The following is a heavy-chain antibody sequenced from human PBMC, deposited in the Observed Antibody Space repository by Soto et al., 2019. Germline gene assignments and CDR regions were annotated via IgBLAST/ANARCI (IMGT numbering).Heavy chain of an antibody. CDR2: ISYDVYDK. D-gene: IGHD3-16*01. CDR1: GFTFNSYG. CDR3: AKDRGQFGNYYGMDV. J-gene: IGHJ6*02. V-gene: IGHV3-30*18. Sequence: QVQLVESGGGVVQPGRSLRLSCAASGFTFNSYGMHWVRQAPGKGLQWVAVISYDVYDKYYVDSVKGRFTISRDNSKNTLYLQMDSLRAEDTGVYYCAKDRGQFGNYYGMDVWGQGTTVTVSS.